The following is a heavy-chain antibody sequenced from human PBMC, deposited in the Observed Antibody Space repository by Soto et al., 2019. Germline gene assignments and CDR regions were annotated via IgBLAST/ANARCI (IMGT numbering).Heavy chain of an antibody. D-gene: IGHD3-22*01. CDR3: ARANYYDSSGRGSYGKDV. CDR1: GGSISSSNW. J-gene: IGHJ6*02. Sequence: SETLSLTCAVSGGSISSSNWWSWVRQPPGKGLEWIGEIYHSGSTNYNPSLKSRVTISVYKSKNQFSLKLSSVTAADTAVYYCARANYYDSSGRGSYGKDVWGQGTTVTVSS. V-gene: IGHV4-4*02. CDR2: IYHSGST.